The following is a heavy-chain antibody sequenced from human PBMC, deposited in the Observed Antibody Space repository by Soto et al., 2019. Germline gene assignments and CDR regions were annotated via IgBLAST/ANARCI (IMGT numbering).Heavy chain of an antibody. V-gene: IGHV4-34*01. J-gene: IGHJ4*02. CDR2: INHSGST. D-gene: IGHD5-18*01. CDR1: GGSFSGYY. CDR3: ARIGGRYSYAHFDY. Sequence: PSETLSLTCAVYGGSFSGYYCSWIRQPPGKGLEWIGEINHSGSTNYNPSLKSRVTISVDTSKNQFSLKLSSVTAADTAVYYCARIGGRYSYAHFDYWGQGTLVTVSS.